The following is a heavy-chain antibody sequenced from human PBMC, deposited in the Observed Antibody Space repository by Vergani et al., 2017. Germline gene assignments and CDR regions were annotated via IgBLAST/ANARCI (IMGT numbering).Heavy chain of an antibody. CDR2: INPNSGDT. D-gene: IGHD3-22*01. CDR1: GYIFTGYK. Sequence: QVQQVQSGAEVKKPGASVKVSCKASGYIFTGYKMHWVRQAPGQGLEWMGWINPNSGDTKYAQKFQGRVTMTRDTSINTAYMELSRLRSDDTAVYYCARGYHDDNSGYRNVLDIWGQGTMVTVSS. V-gene: IGHV1-2*02. J-gene: IGHJ3*02. CDR3: ARGYHDDNSGYRNVLDI.